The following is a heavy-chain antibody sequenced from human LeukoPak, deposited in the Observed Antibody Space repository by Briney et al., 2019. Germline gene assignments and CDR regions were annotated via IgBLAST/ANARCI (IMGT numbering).Heavy chain of an antibody. J-gene: IGHJ4*02. CDR3: ARGAPRYNWNRYFDY. D-gene: IGHD1-1*01. CDR1: GGSISSYY. Sequence: SETLSLTCTVSGGSISSYYWSWIRQPPGKGLEWIGYIYYSGSTNYNPSLKSRVTISVDTSKNQFSLKLSSVTAADTAVYYCARGAPRYNWNRYFDYWGQGTLVTVSS. V-gene: IGHV4-59*01. CDR2: IYYSGST.